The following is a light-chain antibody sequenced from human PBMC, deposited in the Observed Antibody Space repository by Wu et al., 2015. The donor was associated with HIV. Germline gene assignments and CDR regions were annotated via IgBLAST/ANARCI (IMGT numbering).Light chain of an antibody. J-gene: IGKJ1*01. V-gene: IGKV3-20*01. CDR2: GAS. Sequence: EIVLTQSPGTLSLSPGDTATLSCRASQSISNNHLAWYQQRPGQTPRLLIYGASNRATDIPDRFSGSGSGTDFALTITRLEPADFAIYYCQQYGTSPPWTFGQGTKVE. CDR3: QQYGTSPPWT. CDR1: QSISNNH.